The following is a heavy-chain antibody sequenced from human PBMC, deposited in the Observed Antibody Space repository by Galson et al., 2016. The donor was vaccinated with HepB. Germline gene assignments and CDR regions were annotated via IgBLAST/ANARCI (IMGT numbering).Heavy chain of an antibody. J-gene: IGHJ5*02. CDR2: IYHSGRT. V-gene: IGHV4-4*02. CDR1: GGSISNNNW. D-gene: IGHD3-10*01. CDR3: ARDLHSGGLPWSGIDP. Sequence: SETLSLTCDVSGGSISNNNWWSWVRQPPGKGLEWIGEIYHSGRTNYNPSLKSRVTISVDKSKNQFFLSLNAVTAADTAVYYCARDLHSGGLPWSGIDPWGQGTLVTVSS.